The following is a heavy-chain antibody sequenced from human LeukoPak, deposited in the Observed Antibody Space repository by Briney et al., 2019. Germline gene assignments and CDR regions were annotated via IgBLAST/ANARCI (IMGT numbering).Heavy chain of an antibody. J-gene: IGHJ4*02. CDR2: ISYDGSNK. D-gene: IGHD1-26*01. V-gene: IGHV3-30-3*01. CDR1: GFTFSSYA. Sequence: GRSLRLPCAASGFTFSSYAMYWVRQAPGKGLEWVAVISYDGSNKYYADSVKGRFTISRDNSKNTLYLQMNSLKAENTAVYYCARDSLSWVWRQGSLVSVCS. CDR3: ARDSLSWV.